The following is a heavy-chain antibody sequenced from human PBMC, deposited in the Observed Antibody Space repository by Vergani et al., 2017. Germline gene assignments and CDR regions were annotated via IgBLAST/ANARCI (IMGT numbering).Heavy chain of an antibody. J-gene: IGHJ4*02. Sequence: QVQLVESGGGVVQPGRSLRLSCAASGFTFSSYGMHWVRQAPGKGLEWVAVIWYDGSNKYYADSVKGRFTISRDNSKNTLYLQMNSLRAEDTAVYYCAKRIAAAGWNYWGQGTLVTVSS. V-gene: IGHV3-33*06. CDR2: IWYDGSNK. CDR1: GFTFSSYG. D-gene: IGHD6-13*01. CDR3: AKRIAAAGWNY.